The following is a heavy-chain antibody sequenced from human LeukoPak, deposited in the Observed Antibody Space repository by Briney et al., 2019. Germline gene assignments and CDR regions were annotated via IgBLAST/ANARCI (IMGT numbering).Heavy chain of an antibody. V-gene: IGHV6-1*01. D-gene: IGHD2-15*01. CDR2: PFYRYKLYK. CDR3: ARESWDIERYNWFDP. Sequence: SQTVSLVCAISGVNVSSNSVVWNCIRESPSRALEELERPFYRYKLYKDYAVSVKDRISINADTSMHHLFLQLNSVTPEYMFVYYCARESWDIERYNWFDPWGQGNRVTVST. J-gene: IGHJ5*02. CDR1: GVNVSSNSVV.